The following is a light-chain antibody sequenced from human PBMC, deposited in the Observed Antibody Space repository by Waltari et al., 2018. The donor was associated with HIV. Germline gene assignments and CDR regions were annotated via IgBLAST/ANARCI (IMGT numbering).Light chain of an antibody. CDR2: LGS. Sequence: DILLTQSPLSLPVTPGEPASLSCRSNQSLLHSTGYTYVDWYLQRRGQSPQLMISLGSHRASVVPDRCSSSGSGTDFPPKISRVESDDFGIYYCMQARRTSCGQGTRLEIK. J-gene: IGKJ2*01. CDR3: MQARRTS. CDR1: QSLLHSTGYTY. V-gene: IGKV2-28*01.